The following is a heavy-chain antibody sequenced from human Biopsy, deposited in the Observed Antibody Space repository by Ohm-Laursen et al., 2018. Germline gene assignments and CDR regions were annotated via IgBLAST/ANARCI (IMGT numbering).Heavy chain of an antibody. Sequence: SVKVSCKAPGGSFSDYGLSWVRQAPGRGLEWMGRAIPISNTANYAQKFQDRLTITADRSTNTAYMELNSLRSEDTAVYFCATLTEDYGASPDSWGQGTLVVVSS. CDR3: ATLTEDYGASPDS. V-gene: IGHV1-69*06. CDR2: AIPISNTA. J-gene: IGHJ4*02. D-gene: IGHD4-17*01. CDR1: GGSFSDYG.